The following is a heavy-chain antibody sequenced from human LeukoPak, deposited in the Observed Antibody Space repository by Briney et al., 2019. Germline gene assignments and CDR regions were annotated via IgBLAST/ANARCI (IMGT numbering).Heavy chain of an antibody. CDR1: GFTFSSYW. Sequence: GGSLRLSCEASGFTFSSYWMSWARQSPGKGLEWVANIYLDGSRAYYVDSVKGRFTISRDNAKNSLFLQMNSLSAEDTAVYYCGRAGPVTKDHFIDVWGKGTTVTVSS. CDR2: IYLDGSRA. D-gene: IGHD2-2*01. J-gene: IGHJ6*03. V-gene: IGHV3-7*01. CDR3: GRAGPVTKDHFIDV.